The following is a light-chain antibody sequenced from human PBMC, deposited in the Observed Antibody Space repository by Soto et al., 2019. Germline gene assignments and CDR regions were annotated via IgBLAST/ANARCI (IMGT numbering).Light chain of an antibody. CDR3: QSYDSSLSGVL. Sequence: QSVLTQPPSVSGAPGQRVIISCTGSSSNIGAGYDVHWYQQTPGTAPKLLVYGDVNRPSGVPDRFSGAKSGTSASLAIAGLQAEDEADYYCQSYDSSLSGVLFGGGTKVTV. V-gene: IGLV1-40*01. CDR2: GDV. CDR1: SSNIGAGYD. J-gene: IGLJ3*02.